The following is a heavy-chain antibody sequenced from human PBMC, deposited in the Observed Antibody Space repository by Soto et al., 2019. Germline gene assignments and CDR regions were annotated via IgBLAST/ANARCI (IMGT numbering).Heavy chain of an antibody. CDR3: ARGSKLICGGDCYSVLDY. CDR1: GYTFTSYY. J-gene: IGHJ4*02. CDR2: INPTGGST. Sequence: ASVKVSCKASGYTFTSYYMHWVRQAPGQGLEWMGIINPTGGSTSYAQKFQGRVTMTRDTSTSTVYMELSSLRSEDTAVYYCARGSKLICGGDCYSVLDYWGQGTLVTVSS. D-gene: IGHD2-21*02. V-gene: IGHV1-46*01.